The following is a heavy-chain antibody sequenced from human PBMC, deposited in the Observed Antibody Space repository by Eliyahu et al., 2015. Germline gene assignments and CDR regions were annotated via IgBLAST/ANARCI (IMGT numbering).Heavy chain of an antibody. D-gene: IGHD1-26*01. CDR3: AHSRGGSYSDAFDI. Sequence: QITLKESGPTLVKPTQTLTLTCXFXGXSLSTXGXGVGWIRQPPGKALXWLALIYWDDDKRYSPSLKSRLTITKDTSKNQVVLTMTNMDPVDTATYYCAHSRGGSYSDAFDIWGQGTMVTVSS. J-gene: IGHJ3*02. CDR1: GXSLSTXGXG. CDR2: IYWDDDK. V-gene: IGHV2-5*02.